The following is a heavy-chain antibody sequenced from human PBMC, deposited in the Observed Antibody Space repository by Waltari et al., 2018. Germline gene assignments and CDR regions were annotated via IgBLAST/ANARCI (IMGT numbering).Heavy chain of an antibody. CDR1: GFTFSSYG. J-gene: IGHJ4*02. D-gene: IGHD5-12*01. V-gene: IGHV3-33*06. CDR2: IWYDGSNK. Sequence: QVQLVESGGGVVQPGRSLRRSCAASGFTFSSYGMHWVRQAPGKGLEWVAVIWYDGSNKYYADSVKGRFTISRDNSKNTLYLQMNSLRAEDTAVYYCAKEDGYKYYFDYWGQGTLVTVSS. CDR3: AKEDGYKYYFDY.